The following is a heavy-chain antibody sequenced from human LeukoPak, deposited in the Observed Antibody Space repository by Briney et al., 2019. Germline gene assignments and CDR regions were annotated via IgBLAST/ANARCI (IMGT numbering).Heavy chain of an antibody. CDR2: INPNSGGA. V-gene: IGHV1-2*02. Sequence: GASVKVSCKASGNTFIGNYIHWVRQARGQGLEWMGWINPNSGGANYAQRFQGRVTMTRDTSVTTAFLDLDRLTSDDTAVYYRVTRSYTSGWPTWGQGTLVTVSS. D-gene: IGHD6-19*01. CDR3: VTRSYTSGWPT. J-gene: IGHJ5*02. CDR1: GNTFIGNY.